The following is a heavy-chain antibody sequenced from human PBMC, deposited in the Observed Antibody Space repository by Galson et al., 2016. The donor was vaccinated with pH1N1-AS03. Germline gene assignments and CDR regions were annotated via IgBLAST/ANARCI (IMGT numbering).Heavy chain of an antibody. Sequence: SLRLSCAASGIPFSSHWMHWIRQVPGKGLVWVSQINTDGTETIYADSVKGRFTISRDNEKNTLYLQMDSLRAEDTAMYYCTNSLVYWGQGTLVTVSS. V-gene: IGHV3-74*01. D-gene: IGHD1-26*01. CDR2: INTDGTET. CDR3: TNSLVY. CDR1: GIPFSSHW. J-gene: IGHJ4*02.